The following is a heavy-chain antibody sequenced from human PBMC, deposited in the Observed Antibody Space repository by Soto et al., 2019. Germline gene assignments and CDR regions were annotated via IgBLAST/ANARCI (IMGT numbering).Heavy chain of an antibody. Sequence: QVQLVQSRGEVKKPGASVKVSCKTSGYSFTTYGISWVRQAPGQGLEWMGWISGYNGNTNHGHNLQGRVHMTTDTATSTAYMELRSLRSDDTAVYYCAREGPAPYYSYGMDVWGQGSTVTVSS. CDR1: GYSFTTYG. CDR3: AREGPAPYYSYGMDV. V-gene: IGHV1-18*01. J-gene: IGHJ6*02. CDR2: ISGYNGNT.